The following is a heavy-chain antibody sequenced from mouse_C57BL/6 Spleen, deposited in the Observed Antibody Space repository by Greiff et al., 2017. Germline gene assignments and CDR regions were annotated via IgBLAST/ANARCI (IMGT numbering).Heavy chain of an antibody. CDR1: GYTFTSYW. J-gene: IGHJ4*01. CDR3: TRWENDYDGYAMDY. CDR2: IYPGNSDT. Sequence: VHVKQSGTVLARPGASVKMSCKTSGYTFTSYWMHWVKQRPGQGLEWIGAIYPGNSDTSYNQKFKGKAKLTAVTSASTAYMELSSLTNEDSAVYYCTRWENDYDGYAMDYWGQGTSVTVSS. D-gene: IGHD2-4*01. V-gene: IGHV1-5*01.